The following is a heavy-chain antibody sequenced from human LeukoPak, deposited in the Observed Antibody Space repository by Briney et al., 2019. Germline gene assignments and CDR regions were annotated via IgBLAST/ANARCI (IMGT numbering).Heavy chain of an antibody. CDR2: IYENCGTT. J-gene: IGHJ4*02. CDR3: AQDFRIAHSAHSDY. Sequence: GGSLGASCVGSGCTLRSHAMRWVCNAQEKKLEVVSGIYENCGTTYYADSIKGRFSISSHNSKNTLYLHMDSLGGEDTAAYYCAQDFRIAHSAHSDYWAQGPPLTVSS. V-gene: IGHV3-23*01. D-gene: IGHD2-15*01. CDR1: GCTLRSHA.